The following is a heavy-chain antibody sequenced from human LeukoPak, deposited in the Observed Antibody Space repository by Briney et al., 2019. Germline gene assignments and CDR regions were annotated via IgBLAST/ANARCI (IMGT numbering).Heavy chain of an antibody. Sequence: PGGSLRLSCVASGFSFSPLAMNWVRQAPGKGLDWVSGITGSGDRANYADSVKGRFTISRDNAKNSLYLQMNSLRAEDTAVYYCARTEKYYDSSGYYYVYFDYWGQGTLVTVSS. CDR1: GFSFSPLA. CDR2: ITGSGDRA. J-gene: IGHJ4*02. V-gene: IGHV3-23*01. D-gene: IGHD3-22*01. CDR3: ARTEKYYDSSGYYYVYFDY.